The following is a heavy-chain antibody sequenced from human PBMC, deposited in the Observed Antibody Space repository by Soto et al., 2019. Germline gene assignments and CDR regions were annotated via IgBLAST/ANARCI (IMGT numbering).Heavy chain of an antibody. D-gene: IGHD6-13*01. Sequence: LRLFCAASGFTFSDYYMSWIRQAPGKGLEWVSYISSSGSTIYYADSVKGRFTISRDNAKNSLYLQMNSLRAEDTAVYYCARGYSSIPMYYYYGMDVWGQGTTVTVSS. CDR1: GFTFSDYY. CDR3: ARGYSSIPMYYYYGMDV. V-gene: IGHV3-11*01. CDR2: ISSSGSTI. J-gene: IGHJ6*02.